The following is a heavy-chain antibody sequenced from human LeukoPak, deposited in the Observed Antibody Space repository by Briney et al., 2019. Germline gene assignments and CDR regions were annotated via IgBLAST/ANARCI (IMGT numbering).Heavy chain of an antibody. Sequence: SETLSLTCAVSGGSISSSGYSWSWIRQPPGKGLEWIGYIYHSGSTYYNQSLKSRVTISVDRSKNQLSLKLSSVTAADTAVYYCAREGAYGDSWFDPWGQGTLVTVSS. CDR2: IYHSGST. CDR1: GGSISSSGYS. D-gene: IGHD4-17*01. J-gene: IGHJ5*02. CDR3: AREGAYGDSWFDP. V-gene: IGHV4-30-2*01.